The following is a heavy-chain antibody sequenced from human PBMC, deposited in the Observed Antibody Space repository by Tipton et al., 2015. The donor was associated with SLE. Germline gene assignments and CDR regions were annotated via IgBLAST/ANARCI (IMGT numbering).Heavy chain of an antibody. CDR2: IRYDGSNK. V-gene: IGHV3-30*02. D-gene: IGHD3-3*01. Sequence: SLRLSCAASGFTFSSYGMHWVRQAPGKGLEWVAFIRYDGSNKYYADSVKGRFTISRDNSKNTLYLQMNSLRAEDTAVYYCAKDRRRARYYDFWSCYYSFYYWGQGPLVTVSS. CDR1: GFTFSSYG. CDR3: AKDRRRARYYDFWSCYYSFYY. J-gene: IGHJ4*02.